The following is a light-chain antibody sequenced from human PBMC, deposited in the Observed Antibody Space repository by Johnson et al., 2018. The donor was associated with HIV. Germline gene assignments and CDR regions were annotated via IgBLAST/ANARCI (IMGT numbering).Light chain of an antibody. CDR3: GTWDSSLSALYV. CDR2: DNN. J-gene: IGLJ1*01. Sequence: SVLTQPPSVSAAPGQKVTISCSGSGSNIGNNYVSWYQQLPGTAPKLLIYDNNKRPSGIPDRFSGSKSGTSATLGITGLQTGDEADYYCGTWDSSLSALYVFGTGTKVTVL. V-gene: IGLV1-51*01. CDR1: GSNIGNNY.